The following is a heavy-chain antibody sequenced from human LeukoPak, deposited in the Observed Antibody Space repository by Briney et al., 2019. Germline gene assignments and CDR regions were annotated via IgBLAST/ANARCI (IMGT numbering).Heavy chain of an antibody. D-gene: IGHD3-22*01. J-gene: IGHJ3*02. CDR2: ISSSSSYI. CDR1: GFTFSSYS. V-gene: IGHV3-21*01. Sequence: GGSLRLSCAASGFTFSSYSMNWVRQAPGKGLEWVSSISSSSSYIYYADSVKGRFTISRDNAKNSLYLQMNSLRAEDTAVYYCARVLQKSGTYYYDSSGRKGHDAFDIWGQGTMVTVSS. CDR3: ARVLQKSGTYYYDSSGRKGHDAFDI.